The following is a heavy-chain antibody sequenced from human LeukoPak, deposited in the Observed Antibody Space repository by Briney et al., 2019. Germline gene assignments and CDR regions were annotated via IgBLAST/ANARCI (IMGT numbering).Heavy chain of an antibody. Sequence: SETLSLTCTVSGGSIVSNTFYWVWIRQPPGKGLEWIANMYSSGGGIQYNPSLTNRVTISVDTSKNQFFLNLSSVTAADTAVYYCTRRTYSAYMDVWGQGTTVTVSS. J-gene: IGHJ6*03. CDR1: GGSIVSNTFY. CDR2: MYSSGGGI. CDR3: TRRTYSAYMDV. D-gene: IGHD1-7*01. V-gene: IGHV4-39*01.